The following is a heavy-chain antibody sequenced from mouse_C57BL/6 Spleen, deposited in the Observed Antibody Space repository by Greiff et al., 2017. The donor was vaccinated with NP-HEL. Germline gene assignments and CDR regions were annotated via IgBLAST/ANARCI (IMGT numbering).Heavy chain of an antibody. D-gene: IGHD1-1*01. V-gene: IGHV1-64*01. CDR2: IHPNSGST. Sequence: QVQLQQSGAELVKPGASVKLSCKASGYTFTSYWMHWVKQRPGQGLEWIGMIHPNSGSTNYNEKFKSKATLTVDKSSSTAYMQLSSLTSEDSAVYYCARGVSYSLYAMDYWGQGTSVTVSS. CDR3: ARGVSYSLYAMDY. CDR1: GYTFTSYW. J-gene: IGHJ4*01.